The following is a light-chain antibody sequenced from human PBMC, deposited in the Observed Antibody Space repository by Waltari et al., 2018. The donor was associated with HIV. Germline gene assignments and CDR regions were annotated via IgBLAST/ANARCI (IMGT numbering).Light chain of an antibody. CDR2: WAS. V-gene: IGKV4-1*01. CDR1: QSILSNSNKKNY. J-gene: IGKJ1*01. CDR3: QQYYRTPPA. Sequence: DVVMTQSPDALVGSLGERVTINCKSSQSILSNSNKKNYLAWYQQRPGQPPKLLVYWASTRESGVPARVSGGGSGTDFTLTITNLQAEDAAIYYCQQYYRTPPAFGQGTKVEI.